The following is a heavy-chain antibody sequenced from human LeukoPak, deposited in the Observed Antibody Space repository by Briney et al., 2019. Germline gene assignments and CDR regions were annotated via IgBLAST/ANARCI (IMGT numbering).Heavy chain of an antibody. CDR2: IRSKAYGGNT. Sequence: GGSLRLSCTAAGCTFSDYARSWVRQAPGKGLEWVGFIRSKAYGGNTQYVACVKAIFTISRDDSKSIAYLQMNSLKTEDTAVYYCTRDVKPDSVVVPAAIRYYYYYYMDGWGQGTTVTVSS. CDR1: GCTFSDYA. CDR3: TRDVKPDSVVVPAAIRYYYYYYMDG. V-gene: IGHV3-49*04. J-gene: IGHJ6*03. D-gene: IGHD2-2*02.